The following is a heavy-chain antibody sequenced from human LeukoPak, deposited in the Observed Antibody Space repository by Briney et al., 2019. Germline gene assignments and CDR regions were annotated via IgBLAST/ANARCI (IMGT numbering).Heavy chain of an antibody. CDR1: GFTFSSYS. D-gene: IGHD3-16*02. V-gene: IGHV3-48*02. CDR2: ISSSSI. Sequence: GRSLRLSCAASGFTFSSYSMNWVRQAPGKGLEWLSYISSSSIYYADSVKGRFTISRDSAKNSLYLQMNSLRDEDTAVYYCARAYSVYLDVWGQGTTVTVSS. CDR3: ARAYSVYLDV. J-gene: IGHJ6*02.